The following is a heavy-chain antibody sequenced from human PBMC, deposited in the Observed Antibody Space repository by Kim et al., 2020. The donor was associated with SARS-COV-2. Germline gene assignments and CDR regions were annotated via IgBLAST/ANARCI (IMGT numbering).Heavy chain of an antibody. CDR3: ARDSRSGEDAFDI. V-gene: IGHV3-21*01. Sequence: GGSLRLSCAASGFTFSSYSMNWVRQAPGKGLEWVSSISSSSSYIYYADSVKGRFTISRDNAKNSLYLQMNSLRAEDTAVYYCARDSRSGEDAFDIWGQGTMVTVSS. J-gene: IGHJ3*02. D-gene: IGHD1-26*01. CDR1: GFTFSSYS. CDR2: ISSSSSYI.